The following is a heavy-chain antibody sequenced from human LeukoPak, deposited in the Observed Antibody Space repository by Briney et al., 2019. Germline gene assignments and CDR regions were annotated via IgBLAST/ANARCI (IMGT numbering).Heavy chain of an antibody. CDR1: GYTFTGYY. D-gene: IGHD3/OR15-3a*01. V-gene: IGHV1-2*02. J-gene: IGHJ6*02. CDR2: INPNSGGT. CDR3: ARGPYDLWDYYYGMDV. Sequence: GASVKVSCKASGYTFTGYYMHWVRQAPGQGLEWMGWINPNSGGTNYAQKFQGRVTMTRDTSISTAYMELSRLRSDDTAVYYCARGPYDLWDYYYGMDVWGQGTTVTVSS.